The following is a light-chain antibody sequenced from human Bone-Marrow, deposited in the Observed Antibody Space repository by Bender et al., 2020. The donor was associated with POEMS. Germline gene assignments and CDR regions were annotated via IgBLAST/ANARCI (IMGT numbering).Light chain of an antibody. CDR1: DSNFGGNN. Sequence: QSVLTQPPSASGTPGQSVIISCSGTDSNFGGNNVNWYQHLPGTAPRLVVYSNYQRPSGVPARFSGSNSGSTATLTISGAQATDEADYYCQAWDSNTLVFGGGTKLTVL. J-gene: IGLJ2*01. CDR3: QAWDSNTLV. V-gene: IGLV1-44*01. CDR2: SNY.